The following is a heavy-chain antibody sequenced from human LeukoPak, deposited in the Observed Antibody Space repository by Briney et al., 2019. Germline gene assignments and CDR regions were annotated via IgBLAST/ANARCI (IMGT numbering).Heavy chain of an antibody. J-gene: IGHJ4*02. CDR1: GYTFTSYA. V-gene: IGHV1-3*01. D-gene: IGHD1-26*01. CDR2: INAGNGNT. CDR3: AAVPVGATTGLFDY. Sequence: ASVKVSCKASGYTFTSYAMHWVRQAPGQRLEWMGWINAGNGNTKYSQKFQGRVTITRDTSASTAYMELSSLRSEDTAVYYCAAVPVGATTGLFDYWGQGTLVTVSS.